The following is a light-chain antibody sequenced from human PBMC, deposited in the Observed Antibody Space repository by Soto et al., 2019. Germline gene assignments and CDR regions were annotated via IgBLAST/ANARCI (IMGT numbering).Light chain of an antibody. J-gene: IGKJ4*01. CDR2: GAS. CDR1: QNIISN. Sequence: EIVVTQSPAILSLSPGERATLSCRASQNIISNLAWYQQKLGQAPRLLIYGASTRATGIPARFSGSGSGTAFTLNISSLQSEDFAVYYCQHYNNWLGTFGGGTKVEIK. CDR3: QHYNNWLGT. V-gene: IGKV3-15*01.